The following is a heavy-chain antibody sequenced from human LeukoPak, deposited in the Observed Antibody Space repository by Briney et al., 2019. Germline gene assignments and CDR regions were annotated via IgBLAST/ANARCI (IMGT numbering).Heavy chain of an antibody. CDR2: LDPEDGET. V-gene: IGHV1-24*01. J-gene: IGHJ4*02. Sequence: ASVKVSCKVSGYTLTELSMHWVRHAPGKGLEWMGGLDPEDGETIYAQKFQGRVTMTRDMSTSTVYMELSSLRSEDTAVYYCARGIVVGRQHRRDYWGQGTLVTVSS. CDR1: GYTLTELS. D-gene: IGHD2-21*01. CDR3: ARGIVVGRQHRRDY.